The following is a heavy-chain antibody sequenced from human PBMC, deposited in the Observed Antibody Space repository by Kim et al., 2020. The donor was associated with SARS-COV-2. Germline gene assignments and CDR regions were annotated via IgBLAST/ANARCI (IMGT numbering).Heavy chain of an antibody. CDR1: GGTFSSYT. CDR2: IIPILGIA. J-gene: IGHJ6*02. D-gene: IGHD3-10*01. V-gene: IGHV1-69*02. CDR3: ARAHFGELFPYYYYGMDV. Sequence: SVKVSCKASGGTFSSYTISWVRQAPGQGLEWMGRIIPILGIANYAQKFQGRVTITADKSTSTAYMELSSLRSEDTAVYYCARAHFGELFPYYYYGMDVWGQGTTVTVSS.